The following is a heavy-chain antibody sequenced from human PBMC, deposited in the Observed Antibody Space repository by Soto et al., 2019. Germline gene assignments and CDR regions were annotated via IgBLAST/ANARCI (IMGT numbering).Heavy chain of an antibody. CDR2: INHSGST. CDR3: ARGSIAARPNWFDP. CDR1: GGSFSGYY. V-gene: IGHV4-34*01. Sequence: QSQTLSLTCAVYGGSFSGYYWSWIRQPPGKGLEWIGEINHSGSTNYNPSLKSRVTISVDTSKNQFSLKLSSVTAADTAVYYCARGSIAARPNWFDPWGQGTLVTVSS. D-gene: IGHD6-6*01. J-gene: IGHJ5*02.